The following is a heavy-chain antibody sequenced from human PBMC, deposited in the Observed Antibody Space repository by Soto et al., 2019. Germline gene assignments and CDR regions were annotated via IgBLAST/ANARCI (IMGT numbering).Heavy chain of an antibody. CDR1: GGTFSSYA. Sequence: QVQLVQSGAEVKKPGSSVKVSCKGSGGTFSSYAISWVRQAPGQGLEWMGGIIPIFGIANYAQKFQGRVTITADESTSTAYMALSSLRSEDTAVYYCAATRVGATTGDYWGQGTLVSVSS. D-gene: IGHD1-26*01. V-gene: IGHV1-69*01. CDR2: IIPIFGIA. CDR3: AATRVGATTGDY. J-gene: IGHJ4*02.